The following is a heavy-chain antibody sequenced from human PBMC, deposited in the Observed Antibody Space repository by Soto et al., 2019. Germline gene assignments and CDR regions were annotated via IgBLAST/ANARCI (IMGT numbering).Heavy chain of an antibody. CDR1: GFTFSSYA. Sequence: EVQLLESGGGLVQPGGSLRLSCAASGFTFSSYAMSWVRQAPGKGLEWVSAISGSGGSTYYADSVKGRFTISRVNSKNTLYLQMNSLRAEGTAVYYCAKDSPPGGFGALTYYFDYWGQGTLVTVSS. J-gene: IGHJ4*02. CDR3: AKDSPPGGFGALTYYFDY. D-gene: IGHD3-10*01. V-gene: IGHV3-23*01. CDR2: ISGSGGST.